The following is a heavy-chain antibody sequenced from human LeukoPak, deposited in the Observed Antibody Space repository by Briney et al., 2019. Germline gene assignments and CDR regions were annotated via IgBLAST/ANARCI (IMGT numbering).Heavy chain of an antibody. CDR2: ISYDGSNK. Sequence: GGSLRLSCAASGFTLSSYGMHWVRQTPGKGLEWVAVISYDGSNKYYADSVKGRFTISRDNSKNTLYLQMNSLRAEDTAVYYCAKDKRGIQLWFMDYWGQGTLVTVSS. J-gene: IGHJ4*02. D-gene: IGHD5-18*01. CDR1: GFTLSSYG. CDR3: AKDKRGIQLWFMDY. V-gene: IGHV3-30*18.